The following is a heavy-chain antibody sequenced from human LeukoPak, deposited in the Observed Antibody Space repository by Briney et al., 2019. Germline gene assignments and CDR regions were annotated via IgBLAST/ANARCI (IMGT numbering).Heavy chain of an antibody. D-gene: IGHD7-27*01. CDR3: ARSSRLGYYGMDV. CDR2: IYIDGRT. V-gene: IGHV3-53*01. Sequence: GGSLRLSCAASGFSVFKTYMSWVRQAPGKGPEWVSVIYIDGRTYFGDSVKGRFTLSRDYSQNTMYLQMDSLRAEDTAVYYCARSSRLGYYGMDVWGQGTTVTVSS. CDR1: GFSVFKTY. J-gene: IGHJ6*02.